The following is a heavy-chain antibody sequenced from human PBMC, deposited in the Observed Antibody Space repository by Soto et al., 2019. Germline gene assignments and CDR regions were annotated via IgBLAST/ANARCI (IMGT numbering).Heavy chain of an antibody. J-gene: IGHJ4*02. V-gene: IGHV1-2*02. CDR2: SNPNSGCT. D-gene: IGHD3-10*01. CDR3: ARVGLLVRGIRVNYFDY. Sequence: QVQLVQSGAEVRKPGASVKVSCKASGYTFTDYFLHWVRQAPGQGLEWMGWSNPNSGCTTYAQKFQGRVTMTRDTSITTAYMEVNRLQSDDTAVYYCARVGLLVRGIRVNYFDYWGQGTLVTASS. CDR1: GYTFTDYF.